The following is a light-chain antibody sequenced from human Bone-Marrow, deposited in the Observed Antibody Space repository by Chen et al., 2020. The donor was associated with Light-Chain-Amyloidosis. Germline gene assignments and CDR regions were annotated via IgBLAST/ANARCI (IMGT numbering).Light chain of an antibody. CDR3: SSYTITNTLV. CDR2: EVT. J-gene: IGLJ1*01. V-gene: IGLV2-14*01. Sequence: QSALTQPASVSGSPGQSITISCTGTSSAVGGDNNGSWYPQHPDKAPKLMIYEVTNRPSWVPVRFSGSKSDNTASLTISGLQTEDEADYFCSSYTITNTLVFGSGTRVTVL. CDR1: SSAVGGDNN.